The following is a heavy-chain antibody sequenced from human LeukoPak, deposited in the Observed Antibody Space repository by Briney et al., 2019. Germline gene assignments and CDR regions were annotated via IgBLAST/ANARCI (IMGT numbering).Heavy chain of an antibody. CDR1: GLTFSSYA. Sequence: GFLRLSCAASGLTFSSYAMTWVRQAPGKGLEWVSVISGSGDTTYYADSVKGRFTISRDNSKSTLYLQMNSLNDGDTAVYFCAKVSHFRGKKNWFAPWGQGTLVTVSS. CDR3: AKVSHFRGKKNWFAP. J-gene: IGHJ5*02. CDR2: ISGSGDTT. D-gene: IGHD3-3*02. V-gene: IGHV3-23*01.